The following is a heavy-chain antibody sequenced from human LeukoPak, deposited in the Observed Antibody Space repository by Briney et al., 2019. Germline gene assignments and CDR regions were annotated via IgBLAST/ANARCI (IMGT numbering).Heavy chain of an antibody. CDR1: GYTFTSYD. D-gene: IGHD3-3*01. CDR3: ARGFKRPITFFGVVSNYYYYYMDV. Sequence: ASVKVSCKASGYTFTSYDINWVRQATGQGLEWMGWMNPNSGNTGYAQKFQGRVTMSRNTSISTAYMELSSLRSEDTAVYYCARGFKRPITFFGVVSNYYYYYMDVWGKGTTVTVSS. V-gene: IGHV1-8*01. CDR2: MNPNSGNT. J-gene: IGHJ6*03.